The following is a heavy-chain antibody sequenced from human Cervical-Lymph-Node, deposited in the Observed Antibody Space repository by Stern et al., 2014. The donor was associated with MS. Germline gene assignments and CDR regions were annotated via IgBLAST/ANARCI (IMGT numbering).Heavy chain of an antibody. CDR3: ARVGDGYIGEFDY. Sequence: EVQLVESGGGLVKPGGSLRLSCAASGFTFSSYSMNWVRQAPGQGLEWVSSISSSSSYIYYADSVKGRFTISRDNAKNSLYLQMNSLRAEDTAVYYCARVGDGYIGEFDYWGQGTLVTVSS. J-gene: IGHJ4*02. CDR2: ISSSSSYI. CDR1: GFTFSSYS. V-gene: IGHV3-21*01. D-gene: IGHD5-24*01.